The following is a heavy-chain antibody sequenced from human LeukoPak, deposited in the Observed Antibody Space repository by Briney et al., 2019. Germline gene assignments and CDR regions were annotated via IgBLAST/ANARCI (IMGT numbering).Heavy chain of an antibody. J-gene: IGHJ5*02. D-gene: IGHD3-3*01. CDR1: GFTFSSYG. CDR3: AKDVKIRFTNWFDP. Sequence: GGSLRLSCAASGFTFSSYGMHWVRQAPGKGLEWVAVISYDGSNKYYADSVKGRFTISRDNSKNTLYLQMNSLRAEDTAVYYCAKDVKIRFTNWFDPWGQGTLVTVSS. V-gene: IGHV3-30*18. CDR2: ISYDGSNK.